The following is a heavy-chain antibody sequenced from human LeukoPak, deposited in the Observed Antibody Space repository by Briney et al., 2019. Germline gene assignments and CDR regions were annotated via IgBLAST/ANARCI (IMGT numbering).Heavy chain of an antibody. D-gene: IGHD5-24*01. J-gene: IGHJ5*02. V-gene: IGHV1-18*01. CDR1: GYTFSSYG. CDR3: ARDNSVRDEAWWFNP. CDR2: ISADNGNT. Sequence: ASVKVSCKASGYTFSSYGISWVRQAPGQGLEWMGWISADNGNTNYAQKLQGRVTMTTDTSTSTDYLELSSLRSEDTAVYYCARDNSVRDEAWWFNPWGQGTLVTVSS.